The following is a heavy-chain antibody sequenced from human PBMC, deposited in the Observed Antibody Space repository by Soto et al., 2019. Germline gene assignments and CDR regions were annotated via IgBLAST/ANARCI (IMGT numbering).Heavy chain of an antibody. CDR3: ARDGSSDWLTWFDP. Sequence: QVQLVQSGAEVKKPGASVRVSCKASGYTFTDYYIHWVRQAPRQGLEWMGIISPSGGSTYAQKFQGRVTVTRDTSTSRVYMELSSLRSEDTAVYYCARDGSSDWLTWFDPWGQGTLVTVSS. CDR1: GYTFTDYY. V-gene: IGHV1-46*01. CDR2: ISPSGGST. J-gene: IGHJ5*02. D-gene: IGHD6-19*01.